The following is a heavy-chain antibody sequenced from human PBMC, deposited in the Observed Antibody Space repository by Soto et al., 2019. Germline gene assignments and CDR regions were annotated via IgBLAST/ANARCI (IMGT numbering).Heavy chain of an antibody. CDR2: ISYTGSI. J-gene: IGHJ4*02. CDR3: ARDSLYRSPPHLDY. Sequence: SETLSLTCTVSGASISSEGYYWSWVRQHPGKGLEWIGFISYTGSISYNPSLKSRITLSVDTSKSQFSLKLRSVTAADTAVYHCARDSLYRSPPHLDYWGQGSLVTVSS. CDR1: GASISSEGYY. V-gene: IGHV4-31*03. D-gene: IGHD6-13*01.